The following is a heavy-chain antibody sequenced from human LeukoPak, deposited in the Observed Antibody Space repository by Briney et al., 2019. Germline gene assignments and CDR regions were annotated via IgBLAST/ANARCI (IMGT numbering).Heavy chain of an antibody. CDR1: VDSISRYY. Sequence: SESLCLTCTVSVDSISRYYWSWIPQPPGKGLEWRWDIYYSGSTNYNPSLKSRVNISVDTSKNQFSLKLSSVTAADTAVYYFARSSYSGTPFDFDYWGQGTLVTVSS. V-gene: IGHV4-59*01. CDR2: IYYSGST. D-gene: IGHD6-13*01. J-gene: IGHJ4*02. CDR3: ARSSYSGTPFDFDY.